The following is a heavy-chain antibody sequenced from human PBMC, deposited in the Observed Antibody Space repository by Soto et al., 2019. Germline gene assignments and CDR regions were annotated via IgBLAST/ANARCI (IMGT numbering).Heavy chain of an antibody. Sequence: QVQLVQSGAEVKKPGASVKVSCKASGYTFTSYDINWVRQATGQGLEWMGWMNPNSGNTGYAHKFQGRVTMTKNTSINTAYMDLSSLRSEDPAVYYCARGYRIAARRSYVLYWGQGTLVTVSS. D-gene: IGHD6-6*01. CDR1: GYTFTSYD. CDR2: MNPNSGNT. V-gene: IGHV1-8*01. CDR3: ARGYRIAARRSYVLY. J-gene: IGHJ4*02.